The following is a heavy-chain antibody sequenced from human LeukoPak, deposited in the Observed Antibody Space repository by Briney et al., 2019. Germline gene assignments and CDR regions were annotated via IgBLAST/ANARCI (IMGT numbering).Heavy chain of an antibody. J-gene: IGHJ5*02. Sequence: SETLSLTCTVSGGSISSYYWSWIRQPPGKGLEWIGYIYYSGSTNYNPSLKSRVTMSVDTSKNQFSLKLSSVTAADTAVYYCARDSGTTGEVKFDPWGQGTLVTVSS. D-gene: IGHD3-10*01. V-gene: IGHV4-59*12. CDR2: IYYSGST. CDR1: GGSISSYY. CDR3: ARDSGTTGEVKFDP.